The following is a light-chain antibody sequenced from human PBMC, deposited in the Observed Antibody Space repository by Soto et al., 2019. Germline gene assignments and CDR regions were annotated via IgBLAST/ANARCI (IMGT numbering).Light chain of an antibody. Sequence: DIQMTQSPSTLSASVGDRVTITCRASQSISSWLAWYQQKPGKAPKLLIYKASSLESGVPSRFSGSGSGTEFTRTISSLQPDDFASYYCQQYNEYPWTFGQGTKVEIK. CDR1: QSISSW. CDR3: QQYNEYPWT. V-gene: IGKV1-5*03. CDR2: KAS. J-gene: IGKJ1*01.